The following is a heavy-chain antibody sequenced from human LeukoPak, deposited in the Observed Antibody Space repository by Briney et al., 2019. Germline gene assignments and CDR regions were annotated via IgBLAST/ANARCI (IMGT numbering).Heavy chain of an antibody. V-gene: IGHV3-30*02. Sequence: GGSLRLSCEASGFTFSTYGMHWVRQAPGKGLEWVAFIRSDGSNAYYIDSVKGRFTLSRDNSKNTMFLSMSSLRAEDTAIYYCAKDGVYGSGSYYLDYWGQGTLVTVSS. CDR2: IRSDGSNA. CDR1: GFTFSTYG. CDR3: AKDGVYGSGSYYLDY. D-gene: IGHD3-10*01. J-gene: IGHJ4*02.